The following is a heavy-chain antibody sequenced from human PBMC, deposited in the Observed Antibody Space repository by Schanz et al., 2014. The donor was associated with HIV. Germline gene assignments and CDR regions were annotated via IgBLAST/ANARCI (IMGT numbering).Heavy chain of an antibody. CDR1: GFTFSRYW. Sequence: VQLVESGGGLVEPGGSLRLSCAASGFTFSRYWMSWVRQAPGKGLEWIASISSTSTYRFYAGSVKGRFTISRDNSEDTLYLQMNSLGVDDSAIYYCVKRGSEASSNTWFADSWGQGTLVTVSS. V-gene: IGHV3-23*04. CDR3: VKRGSEASSNTWFADS. D-gene: IGHD3-10*01. J-gene: IGHJ4*02. CDR2: ISSTSTYR.